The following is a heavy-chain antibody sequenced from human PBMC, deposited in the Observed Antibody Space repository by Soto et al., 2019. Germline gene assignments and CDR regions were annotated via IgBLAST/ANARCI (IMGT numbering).Heavy chain of an antibody. CDR2: IYSGGST. CDR1: GFTVSSNY. J-gene: IGHJ4*02. V-gene: IGHV3-66*01. D-gene: IGHD3-22*01. Sequence: PGGSLRLSCAASGFTVSSNYMSWVRQAPGKGLEWVSVIYSGGSTYYADSVKGRFTISRDNSKNTLYLQMNSLRAEDTAVYYCARGYSNYYDSSGSLVGDYWGQGTLDTVSS. CDR3: ARGYSNYYDSSGSLVGDY.